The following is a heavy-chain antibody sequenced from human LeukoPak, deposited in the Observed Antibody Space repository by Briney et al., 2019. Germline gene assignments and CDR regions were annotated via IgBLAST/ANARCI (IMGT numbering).Heavy chain of an antibody. V-gene: IGHV4-59*01. CDR2: IYYSGST. CDR1: GASISSYY. CDR3: ARSIGEYSSSWYQGFDY. D-gene: IGHD6-13*01. J-gene: IGHJ4*02. Sequence: SETLSHTCTVSGASISSYYWSWIRQPPGKGLEWIGYIYYSGSTNYNPSLKSRVTISVDTTKKQFSLKLSSVTAADTAVYYCARSIGEYSSSWYQGFDYWGQGTLVTVSS.